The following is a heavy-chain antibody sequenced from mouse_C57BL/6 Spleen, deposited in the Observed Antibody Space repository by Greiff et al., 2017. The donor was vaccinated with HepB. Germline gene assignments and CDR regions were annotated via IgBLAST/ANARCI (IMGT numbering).Heavy chain of an antibody. J-gene: IGHJ4*01. D-gene: IGHD2-10*02. CDR3: ARREYDSYAMDY. Sequence: VQLQQPGAELVKPGASVKLSCKASGYTFTSYWMHWVKQRPGQGLEWIGMIHPNSGSTNYNEKFKSKATLTVDKSSSTAYMQLSSLTSEDSAVYYCARREYDSYAMDYWGQGTSVTVSS. V-gene: IGHV1-64*01. CDR1: GYTFTSYW. CDR2: IHPNSGST.